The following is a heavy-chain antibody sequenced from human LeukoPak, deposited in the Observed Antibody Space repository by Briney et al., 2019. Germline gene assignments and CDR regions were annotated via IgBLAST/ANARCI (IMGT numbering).Heavy chain of an antibody. V-gene: IGHV1-69*13. CDR3: ARGPGRGFDI. CDR2: IIVIFGTA. J-gene: IGHJ3*02. CDR1: GGTFRSYT. D-gene: IGHD7-27*01. Sequence: SVKVSCKASGGTFRSYTISWVRQAPGQGLEWMGGIIVIFGTAKYAQKFQGRVTITADESTSTAYMELSSLRSEDTAVYYCARGPGRGFDIWGQGTMVTVSS.